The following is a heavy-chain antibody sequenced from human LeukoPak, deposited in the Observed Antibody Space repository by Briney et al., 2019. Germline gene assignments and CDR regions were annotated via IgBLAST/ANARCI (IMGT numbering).Heavy chain of an antibody. D-gene: IGHD5-24*01. V-gene: IGHV1-69*04. CDR1: GGTFSSYA. CDR2: IIPILGIA. Sequence: SVKVSCKASGGTFSSYAISWARQAPGQGLEWMGRIIPILGIANYAQKFQGRVTITADKSTSTAYMELSSLRSEDTAVYYCARVGRWLQFDYFDYWGQGTLVTVSS. J-gene: IGHJ4*02. CDR3: ARVGRWLQFDYFDY.